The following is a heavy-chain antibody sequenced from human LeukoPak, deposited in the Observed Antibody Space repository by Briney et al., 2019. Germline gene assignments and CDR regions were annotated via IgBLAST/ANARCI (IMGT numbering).Heavy chain of an antibody. V-gene: IGHV1-2*02. D-gene: IGHD1-26*01. CDR2: INPNSGGT. CDR1: GGTFSSYA. Sequence: GASVKVSCKASGGTFSSYAISWVRQAPGQGLEWMGWINPNSGGTNYAQKFQGRVTMTRDTSISTAYMELSRLRSDDTAVYYCARGRIVGAALGYYYYMDVWGKGTTVTISS. J-gene: IGHJ6*03. CDR3: ARGRIVGAALGYYYYMDV.